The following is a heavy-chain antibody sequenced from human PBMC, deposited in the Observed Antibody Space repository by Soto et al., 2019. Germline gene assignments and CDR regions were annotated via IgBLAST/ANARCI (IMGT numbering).Heavy chain of an antibody. J-gene: IGHJ4*02. Sequence: ESGGGVVQPGRSLRLSCAASGFTFSSYAMHWVRQAPGKGLEWVAVISYDGSNKYYADSVKGRFTISRDNSKNTLYLQMSSLRAEDTAVYYCARVPTVVTTAYYFDYWGQGTLVTVSS. V-gene: IGHV3-30-3*01. CDR2: ISYDGSNK. D-gene: IGHD2-15*01. CDR3: ARVPTVVTTAYYFDY. CDR1: GFTFSSYA.